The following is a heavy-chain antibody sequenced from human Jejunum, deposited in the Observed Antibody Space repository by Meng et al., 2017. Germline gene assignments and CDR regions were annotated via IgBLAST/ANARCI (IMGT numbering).Heavy chain of an antibody. V-gene: IGHV1-46*03. Sequence: ASVKVSCKASGYTFTTSYIHWVRQAPGQGLEWMGVINRRGDNIVYAQEFQGRLTLTSDMSTGTVYMEVTSLRSEDTAISYLSRDHSHGDDWYGWWFDFWGQGTLVTVSS. CDR1: GYTFTTSY. J-gene: IGHJ5*01. D-gene: IGHD3-9*01. CDR2: INRRGDNI. CDR3: SRDHSHGDDWYGWWFDF.